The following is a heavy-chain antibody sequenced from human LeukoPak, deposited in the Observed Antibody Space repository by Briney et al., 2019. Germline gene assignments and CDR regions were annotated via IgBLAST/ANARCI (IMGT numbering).Heavy chain of an antibody. CDR1: GGSISSYY. Sequence: SETLSLTCTVSGGSISSYYWSWIRQPPGKGLEWIGYIYYSGSTYYNPSLKSRVTISVDTSKNQFSLKLSSVTAADTAVYYCARDSKTTVVTPWGQGTLVTVSS. J-gene: IGHJ5*02. D-gene: IGHD4-23*01. CDR2: IYYSGST. V-gene: IGHV4-59*12. CDR3: ARDSKTTVVTP.